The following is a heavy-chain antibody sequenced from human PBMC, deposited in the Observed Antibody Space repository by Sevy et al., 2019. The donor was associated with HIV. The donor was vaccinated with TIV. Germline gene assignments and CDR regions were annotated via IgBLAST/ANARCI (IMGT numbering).Heavy chain of an antibody. CDR2: ICGSGGST. CDR1: GFTFSSYA. J-gene: IGHJ4*02. V-gene: IGHV3-23*01. D-gene: IGHD1-26*01. Sequence: AGSLRLSCAASGFTFSSYAMSWVHQAPGKVLEWVSAICGSGGSTYYADSVKGRFTISRDNSKNTLYLQMNSLRAEDTAVYYCARNNGSYYSDGDYWGQGTLVTVSS. CDR3: ARNNGSYYSDGDY.